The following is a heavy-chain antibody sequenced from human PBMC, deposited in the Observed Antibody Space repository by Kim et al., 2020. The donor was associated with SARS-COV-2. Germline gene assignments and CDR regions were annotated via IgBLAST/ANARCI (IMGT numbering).Heavy chain of an antibody. CDR3: ARGGADSWYYFDY. CDR1: GGSMRSHS. D-gene: IGHD4-4*01. Sequence: SETLSLTCTVSGGSMRSHSWSWIRQSAGKGLEWVGRISTTGNTNYNPSLQSRVTMSVDTSQNQISLRLTSVTAADTAVYYCARGGADSWYYFDYWGQGALVAVSS. V-gene: IGHV4-4*07. J-gene: IGHJ4*02. CDR2: ISTTGNT.